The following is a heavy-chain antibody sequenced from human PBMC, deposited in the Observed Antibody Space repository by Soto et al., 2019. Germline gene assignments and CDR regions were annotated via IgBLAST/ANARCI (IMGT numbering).Heavy chain of an antibody. CDR2: ISYDGSNK. V-gene: IGHV3-30*18. CDR1: GFTFSSYG. CDR3: AKVSQIHDYSFWFDP. D-gene: IGHD4-17*01. Sequence: GGSLRLSCAASGFTFSSYGMHWVRQAPGKGLEWVAVISYDGSNKYYADSVKGRFTISRDNSKNTLYLQMNSLRAEDTAVYYCAKVSQIHDYSFWFDPWGQGTLVTVSS. J-gene: IGHJ5*02.